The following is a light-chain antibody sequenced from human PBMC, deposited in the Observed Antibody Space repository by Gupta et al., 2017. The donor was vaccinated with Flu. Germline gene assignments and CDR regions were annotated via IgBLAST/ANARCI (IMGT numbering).Light chain of an antibody. Sequence: DIQMTQSPSSLSASVGDRVTISCRASQSIKTYLNWYQQKSGKAPELVIYNANNLQEGVPSRFSGSGSGTDFTLVISSLQPEDFASYCCQHTDCAPFTFGHGTTVDIK. CDR3: QHTDCAPFT. J-gene: IGKJ3*01. CDR1: QSIKTY. CDR2: NAN. V-gene: IGKV1-39*01.